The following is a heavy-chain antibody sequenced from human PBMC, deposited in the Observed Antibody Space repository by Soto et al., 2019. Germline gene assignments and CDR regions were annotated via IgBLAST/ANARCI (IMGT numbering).Heavy chain of an antibody. Sequence: QVQLVESGGGVVQPGRSLRLSCAASGFTFSNYGMHWVRQAPGKGLEWLAVIINDGSDEKYGDSVKGRVTISRDNSKNTLYLQINSLRVEVTAGYYCARDDDRPDNGLDMWGQGTVVTVSS. J-gene: IGHJ3*02. D-gene: IGHD2-8*01. CDR1: GFTFSNYG. CDR3: ARDDDRPDNGLDM. V-gene: IGHV3-33*05. CDR2: IINDGSDE.